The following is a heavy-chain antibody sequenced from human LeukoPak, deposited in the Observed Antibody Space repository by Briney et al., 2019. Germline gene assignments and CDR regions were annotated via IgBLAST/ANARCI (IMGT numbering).Heavy chain of an antibody. CDR2: IYYSGST. D-gene: IGHD2/OR15-2a*01. CDR1: GGSISSYY. V-gene: IGHV4-59*08. J-gene: IGHJ4*02. Sequence: PSETLSLTCTVSGGSISSYYWSWIRQPPGKGLEWIGYIYYSGSTNYNPSLKSRVTISVDTSKNQFSLKLSSVTAADKAVYYCARTFGVTPRLFDYWGQGTLVTVSS. CDR3: ARTFGVTPRLFDY.